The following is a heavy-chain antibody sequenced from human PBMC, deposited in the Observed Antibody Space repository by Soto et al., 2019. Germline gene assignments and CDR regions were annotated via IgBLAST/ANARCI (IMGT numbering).Heavy chain of an antibody. V-gene: IGHV6-1*01. Sequence: SQTLSLTCAISGDSVSSNSAAWNWIRQSPSRGLEWLGRTYYRSKWYNDYAVSVKSRITINPDTSKNQFSLQLNSVTPEDTAVYYCARGTKAYYYGSGSHNWFDPWGQGTLVTVSS. CDR2: TYYRSKWYN. CDR3: ARGTKAYYYGSGSHNWFDP. D-gene: IGHD3-10*01. CDR1: GDSVSSNSAA. J-gene: IGHJ5*02.